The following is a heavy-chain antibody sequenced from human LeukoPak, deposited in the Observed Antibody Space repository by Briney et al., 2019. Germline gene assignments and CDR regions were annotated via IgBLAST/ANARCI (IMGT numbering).Heavy chain of an antibody. D-gene: IGHD2-15*01. Sequence: SETLSLTCTVSGGSSSSNYWSWIRQPPGQGLEWVWYIYYDGSTKYNPALMSRGTISVDTSKNHFSLKLSSVTAADTAVYYCARIRMGYCSGGSCSLYYYYYYMDVWGKGTTVTISS. V-gene: IGHV4-59*12. CDR2: IYYDGST. CDR1: GGSSSSNY. J-gene: IGHJ6*03. CDR3: ARIRMGYCSGGSCSLYYYYYYMDV.